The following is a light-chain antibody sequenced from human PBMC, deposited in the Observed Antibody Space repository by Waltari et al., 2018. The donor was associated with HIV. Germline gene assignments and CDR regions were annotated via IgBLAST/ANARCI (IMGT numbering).Light chain of an antibody. Sequence: QSALTQPRSVSGSPGPAVTIPCTGTSSDVGGHNYVHCYHHHPGNAPKLMFYDVSKRPSGVPDRFSGSKSGNTASLTISGLQAEDEADYYCCSYAGSYTSWVFGGGTKLTVL. CDR3: CSYAGSYTSWV. CDR2: DVS. J-gene: IGLJ3*02. V-gene: IGLV2-11*01. CDR1: SSDVGGHNY.